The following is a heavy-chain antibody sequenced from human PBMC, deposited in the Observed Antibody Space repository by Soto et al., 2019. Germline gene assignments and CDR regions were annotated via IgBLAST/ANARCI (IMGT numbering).Heavy chain of an antibody. J-gene: IGHJ6*02. CDR1: GGTFSSYA. CDR3: ARSEGSSWSYYYYGMDV. Sequence: SVKVSCKASGGTFSSYAISWVRQAPGQGLEWMGGIIPIFGTANYAQKFQGRVTITADESTSTAYMELSSLRSEDTAVYYCARSEGSSWSYYYYGMDVWGQGTTVTVSS. CDR2: IIPIFGTA. D-gene: IGHD6-13*01. V-gene: IGHV1-69*13.